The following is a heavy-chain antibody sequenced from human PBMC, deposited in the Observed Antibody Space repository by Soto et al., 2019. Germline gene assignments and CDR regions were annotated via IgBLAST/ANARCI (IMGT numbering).Heavy chain of an antibody. CDR1: GGSITSGGYC. Sequence: QVQLQESGPGLVKPSQTLSLTCTVSGGSITSGGYCWTWIRXXXVKGLEWMGHIYYSGSTSYNPSLKNRVTISIDTSKNQFSLKLTSVTAADTAVYYCARDGDYYGSGSPPLLSRWGQGTLVTVSS. V-gene: IGHV4-31*03. D-gene: IGHD3-10*01. J-gene: IGHJ4*02. CDR3: ARDGDYYGSGSPPLLSR. CDR2: IYYSGST.